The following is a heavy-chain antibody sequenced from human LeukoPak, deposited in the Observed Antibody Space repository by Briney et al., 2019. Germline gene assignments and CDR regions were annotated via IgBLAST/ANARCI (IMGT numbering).Heavy chain of an antibody. Sequence: GGSLRLSCAASGFTFSSYAMSWVRQAPGKGLEWVSAISGSGGSTYYADSVKSRFTISRDNSKNTLYLQMNSLRAEDTAVYYCAKGRVAGTTQGTLYYFDYWGQGTLVTVSS. J-gene: IGHJ4*02. CDR3: AKGRVAGTTQGTLYYFDY. D-gene: IGHD6-19*01. CDR1: GFTFSSYA. CDR2: ISGSGGST. V-gene: IGHV3-23*01.